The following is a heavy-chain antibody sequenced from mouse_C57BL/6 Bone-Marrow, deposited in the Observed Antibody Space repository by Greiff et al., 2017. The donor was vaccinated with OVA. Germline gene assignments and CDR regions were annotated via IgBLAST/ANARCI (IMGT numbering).Heavy chain of an antibody. D-gene: IGHD2-5*01. Sequence: VQLQQSGPELVKPGASVKISCKASGYSFTDYNMNWVKQSNGKSLEWIGVINPNYGTTSYNQKFTGKATLTVDPSSSTAYMQLNSQTSEDAAVYDCARSYYSNYVLYYYAMDYWGQGTSVTVSS. V-gene: IGHV1-39*01. J-gene: IGHJ4*01. CDR3: ARSYYSNYVLYYYAMDY. CDR2: INPNYGTT. CDR1: GYSFTDYN.